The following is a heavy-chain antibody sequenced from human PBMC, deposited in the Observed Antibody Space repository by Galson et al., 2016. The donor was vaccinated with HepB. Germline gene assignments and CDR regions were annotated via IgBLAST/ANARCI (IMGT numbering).Heavy chain of an antibody. CDR3: ARDLGGSSCLDY. CDR1: GFTFSSYG. CDR2: ICYDGINK. J-gene: IGHJ4*02. D-gene: IGHD6-6*01. Sequence: SLRLSCAASGFTFSSYGMHWVRQAPGKGLEWMAVICYDGINKYYGDSVQGRFTISRDNSRNTLYLQMNSLRAEDTAVYYCARDLGGSSCLDYWGQGTLVTVSS. V-gene: IGHV3-33*01.